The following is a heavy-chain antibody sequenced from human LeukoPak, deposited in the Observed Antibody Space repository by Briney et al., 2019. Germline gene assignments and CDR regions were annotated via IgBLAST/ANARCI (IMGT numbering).Heavy chain of an antibody. CDR1: GFTFGDYA. Sequence: PGRSPRLSCTTSGFTFGDYAMSWVRQAPGKGLEWVGFIRSKAYGGTTEYAASVKGRFTISRDDSKNIAYLQMNSLKTEDTAVYYCTRVMIVVVAADYWGQGTLVTVSS. V-gene: IGHV3-49*04. D-gene: IGHD3-22*01. J-gene: IGHJ4*02. CDR3: TRVMIVVVAADY. CDR2: IRSKAYGGTT.